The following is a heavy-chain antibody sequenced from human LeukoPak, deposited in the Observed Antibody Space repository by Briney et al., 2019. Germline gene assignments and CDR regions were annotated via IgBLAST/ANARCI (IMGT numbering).Heavy chain of an antibody. CDR1: GGSFSGYY. D-gene: IGHD3-10*01. Sequence: SETLFLTCAVYGGSFSGYYWSWIRQPPGKGLEWIGEINHSGSTNYNPSLKSRVTISVDTSKNQFSLRLSSVTAADTAVHYCARRRMVRGVILTPFDYWGQGTLVTVSS. CDR3: ARRRMVRGVILTPFDY. J-gene: IGHJ4*02. V-gene: IGHV4-34*01. CDR2: INHSGST.